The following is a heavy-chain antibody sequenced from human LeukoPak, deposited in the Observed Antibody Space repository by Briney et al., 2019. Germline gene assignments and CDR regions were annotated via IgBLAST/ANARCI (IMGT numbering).Heavy chain of an antibody. Sequence: GGSLRLSCAASGFTFSTYWMTWVRQGPGKGLEWVANINQDGGRKYYVDSVKGRFTISRDNAKNSLYLQMNSLKAEDTAVYYCARLYCSSTSCQSCFDSWGQGTLVTVSS. V-gene: IGHV3-7*05. CDR1: GFTFSTYW. CDR3: ARLYCSSTSCQSCFDS. D-gene: IGHD2-2*01. CDR2: INQDGGRK. J-gene: IGHJ4*02.